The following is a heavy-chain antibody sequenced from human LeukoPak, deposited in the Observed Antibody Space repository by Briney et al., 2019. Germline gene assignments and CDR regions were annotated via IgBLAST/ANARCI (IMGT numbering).Heavy chain of an antibody. J-gene: IGHJ6*02. Sequence: ASVKVSCKASGYTFTSYDINWVRQATGQGLEWMGWMNPNSGNTGYAQKLQGRVTMTTDTSTSTAYMELRSLRSDDTAVYYCARDPRFLEWSPRANYYYYGMDVWGQGTTVTVSS. CDR3: ARDPRFLEWSPRANYYYYGMDV. D-gene: IGHD3-3*01. V-gene: IGHV1-8*01. CDR2: MNPNSGNT. CDR1: GYTFTSYD.